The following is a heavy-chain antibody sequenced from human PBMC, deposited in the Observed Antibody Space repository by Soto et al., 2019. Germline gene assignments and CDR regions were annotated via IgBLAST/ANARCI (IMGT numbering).Heavy chain of an antibody. CDR1: GYTFTSYD. Sequence: ASVKVSCKASGYTFTSYDINWVRQATGQGLEWMGWMNPNSGNTGYAQKFQGRVTMTRNTSISTAYMELSSLRSVDTATYYCARPIAAAGTFWFDPWGQGTLVTVSS. CDR3: ARPIAAAGTFWFDP. D-gene: IGHD6-13*01. J-gene: IGHJ5*02. CDR2: MNPNSGNT. V-gene: IGHV1-8*01.